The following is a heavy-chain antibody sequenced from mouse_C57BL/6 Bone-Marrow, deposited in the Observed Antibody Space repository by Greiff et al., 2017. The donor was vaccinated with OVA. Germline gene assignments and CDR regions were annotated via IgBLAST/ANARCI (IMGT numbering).Heavy chain of an antibody. CDR1: GFTFSSYA. J-gene: IGHJ2*01. V-gene: IGHV5-4*03. CDR3: ARCQTAYYFDY. CDR2: LSDGGSYT. Sequence: EVKLVESGGGLVKPGGSLKLSCAASGFTFSSYAMSWVRQTPEKRLEWVATLSDGGSYTYYPDNVKGRFTISRDNAKNNLYLQMSQLNSEDTAMNYCARCQTAYYFDYWGQGTTLTVSS.